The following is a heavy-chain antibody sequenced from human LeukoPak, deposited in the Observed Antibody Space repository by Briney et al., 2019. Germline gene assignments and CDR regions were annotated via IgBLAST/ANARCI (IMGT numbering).Heavy chain of an antibody. CDR3: ARHISTVTDYYLDY. Sequence: SETLSLTCTVSGRSINNSSYYWGWIRQPPGQGLEWIGSFYYGGSTYYSPSLKSRVTISVDTSKNQFSLKLTSVTAADTAVYYCARHISTVTDYYLDYWGQGALVTVSS. CDR2: FYYGGST. J-gene: IGHJ4*02. V-gene: IGHV4-39*01. D-gene: IGHD4-17*01. CDR1: GRSINNSSYY.